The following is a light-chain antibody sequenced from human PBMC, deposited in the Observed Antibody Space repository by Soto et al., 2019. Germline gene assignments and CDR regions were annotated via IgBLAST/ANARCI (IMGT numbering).Light chain of an antibody. Sequence: DIQMTQSPSTLSASVGDTVTITCRASQSISTWLACYQHKPGEAPRLLIFDASNLESGVPSRFSGSGSGTEFTLTISSLQPDDFAAYYCLQYNGYSGTFGQGTTGDIK. V-gene: IGKV1-5*01. J-gene: IGKJ1*01. CDR3: LQYNGYSGT. CDR1: QSISTW. CDR2: DAS.